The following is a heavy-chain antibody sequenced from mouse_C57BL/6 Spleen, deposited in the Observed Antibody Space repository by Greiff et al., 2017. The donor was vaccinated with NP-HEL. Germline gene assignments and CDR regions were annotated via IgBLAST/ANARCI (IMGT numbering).Heavy chain of an antibody. V-gene: IGHV1-7*01. CDR3: ASYYYGSTPYYFDY. CDR2: INPSSGYT. D-gene: IGHD1-1*01. J-gene: IGHJ2*01. Sequence: QVQLQQSGAELAKPGASVKLSCKASGYTFTSYWRHWVKQRPGQGLEWIGYINPSSGYTKYNQKFKDTATLTADKSSSTTYMQLSSLTYEDSAVYYCASYYYGSTPYYFDYWGQGTTLTVSS. CDR1: GYTFTSYW.